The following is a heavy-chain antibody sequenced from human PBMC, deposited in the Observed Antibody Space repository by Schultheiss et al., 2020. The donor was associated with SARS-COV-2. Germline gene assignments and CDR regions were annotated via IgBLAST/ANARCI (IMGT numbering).Heavy chain of an antibody. Sequence: SETLSLTCAVYGGSFSGYYWSWIRQPPGKGLEWIGEINHSGSTNYNPSLKSRVTISVDTSKNQFSLKLSSVTAADTAVYYCARVPVAYYDFWSGITYGMDVWGQGTTVTVSS. J-gene: IGHJ6*02. V-gene: IGHV4-34*01. CDR1: GGSFSGYY. CDR2: INHSGST. D-gene: IGHD3-3*01. CDR3: ARVPVAYYDFWSGITYGMDV.